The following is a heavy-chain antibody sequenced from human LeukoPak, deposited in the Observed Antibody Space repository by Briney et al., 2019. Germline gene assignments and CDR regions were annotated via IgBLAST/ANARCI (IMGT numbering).Heavy chain of an antibody. CDR3: ARVDYFDY. J-gene: IGHJ4*02. Sequence: GGSLRLSCAASGFTVSSNYMNWVRQAPGKGLEWVSFIDTSSSHIYYADSVKGRFTISRDNAKNSLYLQMNSLRAEDTAVYYCARVDYFDYWGQGTLVTVSS. CDR1: GFTVSSNY. CDR2: IDTSSSHI. V-gene: IGHV3-21*06.